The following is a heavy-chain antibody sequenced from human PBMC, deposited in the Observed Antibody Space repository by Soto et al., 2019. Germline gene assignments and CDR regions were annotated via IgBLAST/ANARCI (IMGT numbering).Heavy chain of an antibody. CDR3: VRREFGGDGFDI. Sequence: GESLKISCQGSGNSFTRSWIGWVRQMPGKGLECMGIIYPADSDTRYSPSIQGQVTISADKSTSTAYLQWSSLKASDTAIYFCVRREFGGDGFDIWGQGTMVTVSS. V-gene: IGHV5-51*01. J-gene: IGHJ3*02. CDR2: IYPADSDT. D-gene: IGHD2-15*01. CDR1: GNSFTRSW.